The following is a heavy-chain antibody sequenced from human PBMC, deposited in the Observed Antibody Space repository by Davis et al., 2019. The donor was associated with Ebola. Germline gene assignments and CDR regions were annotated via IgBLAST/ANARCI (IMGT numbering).Heavy chain of an antibody. J-gene: IGHJ3*01. V-gene: IGHV3-23*01. D-gene: IGHD3-10*01. Sequence: PGGSLRLSCAGSGVPFSRYVMSRVRQAPGKGLEWVSGLSGSAITIYYADAVKGRFTISRDNSKNTLYLQMNSLTAEDTAVYYCAKGGVVMGTHLGTTFDLWGQGTMVTVSS. CDR3: AKGGVVMGTHLGTTFDL. CDR1: GVPFSRYV. CDR2: LSGSAITI.